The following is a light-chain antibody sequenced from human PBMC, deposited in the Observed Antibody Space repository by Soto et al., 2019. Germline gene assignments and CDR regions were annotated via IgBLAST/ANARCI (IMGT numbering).Light chain of an antibody. CDR3: QQYNSYHLT. Sequence: DIQMTQSPSTLSASVGDRVTITCRASQNIITWLAWYQQKPWKAPNLLIYQASTLESGVPSRFSGSGSGTKFTLTVSSLQPDDLATYYCQQYNSYHLTFGQGTTVEIK. J-gene: IGKJ1*01. V-gene: IGKV1-5*03. CDR2: QAS. CDR1: QNIITW.